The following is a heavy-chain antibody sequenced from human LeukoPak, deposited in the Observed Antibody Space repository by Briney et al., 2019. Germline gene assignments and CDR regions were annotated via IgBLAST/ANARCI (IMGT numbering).Heavy chain of an antibody. V-gene: IGHV3-74*01. Sequence: PGGSLRLPHAASGFNFKSYWMHWVLQPPGKVLVWVSRISSVGSSTTYAHSVKGRFTITRDNAKNTLYLQMNSLRAEGTGVYYCGRGGKVEELVLARWGEGSLVTVFS. CDR1: GFNFKSYW. CDR3: GRGGKVEELVLAR. D-gene: IGHD6-13*01. CDR2: ISSVGSST. J-gene: IGHJ4*02.